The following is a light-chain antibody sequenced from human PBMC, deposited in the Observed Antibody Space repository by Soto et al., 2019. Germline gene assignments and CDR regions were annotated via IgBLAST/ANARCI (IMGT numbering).Light chain of an antibody. CDR2: YNN. CDR3: AAWDASLSACV. V-gene: IGLV1-47*02. J-gene: IGLJ1*01. CDR1: DSNIGSNS. Sequence: QSVLTQPPSASGTAGQVVTISCSGGDSNIGSNSVYWYQHLPRMAPKLLIYYNNQRPSGVPDRFSGSRSGTSASLAVVGLRSGDKAVYYCAAWDASLSACVFGNGTKVTVL.